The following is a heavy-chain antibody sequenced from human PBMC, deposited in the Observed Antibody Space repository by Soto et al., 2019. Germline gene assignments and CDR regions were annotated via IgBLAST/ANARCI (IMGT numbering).Heavy chain of an antibody. CDR3: ANFEVAFAHY. CDR2: INCNSGGT. V-gene: IGHV1-2*02. Sequence: QVQLVQSGAEVKKPGASVKVSCKASGYTFSGYHLHWVRQAPGQGLEWMGWINCNSGGTKSAQKFQGRVTMTRDTSINTAYLELSRLTSDDTAVYHCANFEVAFAHYWGQGTLVTVSS. D-gene: IGHD3-3*01. CDR1: GYTFSGYH. J-gene: IGHJ4*02.